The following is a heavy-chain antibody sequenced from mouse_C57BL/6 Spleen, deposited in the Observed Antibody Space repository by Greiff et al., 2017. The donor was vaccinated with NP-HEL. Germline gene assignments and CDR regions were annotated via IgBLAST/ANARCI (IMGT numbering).Heavy chain of an antibody. V-gene: IGHV1-69*01. Sequence: QVQLKQSGAELVMPGASVKLSCKASGYTFTSYWMHWVKQRPGQGLEWIGEIDPSDSYTNYNQKFKGKSTLTVDKSSSTAYMQLSSLTSEDSAVYYCAIYYDYDEGFAYWGQGTLVTVSA. D-gene: IGHD2-4*01. J-gene: IGHJ3*01. CDR1: GYTFTSYW. CDR3: AIYYDYDEGFAY. CDR2: IDPSDSYT.